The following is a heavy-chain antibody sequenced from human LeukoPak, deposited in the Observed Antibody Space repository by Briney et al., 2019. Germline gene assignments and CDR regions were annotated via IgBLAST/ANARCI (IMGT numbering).Heavy chain of an antibody. J-gene: IGHJ4*02. CDR2: INPNSGGT. Sequence: ASVKVSCKASGYTFTGYYMHWVRQVPGQGLEWMGRINPNSGGTNYAQKFQGRVTMTRDTSISTAYMELSRLRSDDTAVYYCARDLIAAAGNVYWGQGTLVTVSS. CDR3: ARDLIAAAGNVY. CDR1: GYTFTGYY. D-gene: IGHD6-13*01. V-gene: IGHV1-2*06.